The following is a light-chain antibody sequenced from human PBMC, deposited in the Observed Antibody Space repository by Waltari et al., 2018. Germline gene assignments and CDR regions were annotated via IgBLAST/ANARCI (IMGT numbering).Light chain of an antibody. CDR1: NLVNRR. CDR2: DTS. Sequence: SSVLSQPPSVSVAPGQTATTTCGGTNLVNRRVHGYQHRPGQAPVLVIYDTSDRPSGIPGRFSGSNSGNAATLTISWVEAGDEADYYCQVWDGDSDHHWLFGGGTKLTVL. V-gene: IGLV3-21*02. CDR3: QVWDGDSDHHWL. J-gene: IGLJ3*02.